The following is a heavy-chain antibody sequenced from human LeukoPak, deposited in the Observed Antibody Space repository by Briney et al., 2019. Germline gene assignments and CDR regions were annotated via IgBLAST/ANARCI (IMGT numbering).Heavy chain of an antibody. D-gene: IGHD6-19*01. CDR2: IRTKAYGGTT. J-gene: IGHJ4*02. CDR1: GFTFGDYA. V-gene: IGHV3-49*04. Sequence: GGSLRLSCTASGFTFGDYAISWVRQAPGKGLEWVGFIRTKAYGGTTQYAASVKDRFTISRDDSKNFAYLQINSPKTEDTAVYYCTRDRYSSGWGTFDYWDQGALVTVSS. CDR3: TRDRYSSGWGTFDY.